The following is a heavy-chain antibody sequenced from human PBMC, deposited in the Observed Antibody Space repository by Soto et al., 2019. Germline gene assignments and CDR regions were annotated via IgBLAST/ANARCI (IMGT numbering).Heavy chain of an antibody. CDR3: TRVGKFDY. CDR1: GFTFADYT. Sequence: PGGSLRLSCTGSGFTFADYTMSWVRQAPGKGLEWVGLIRIEANGGTTHYAASVHGGFIISRDDSRGIAFLQMNNLKSEDTAVYYCTRVGKFDYWGQGTLVTVSS. CDR2: IRIEANGGTT. J-gene: IGHJ4*02. V-gene: IGHV3-49*04. D-gene: IGHD1-26*01.